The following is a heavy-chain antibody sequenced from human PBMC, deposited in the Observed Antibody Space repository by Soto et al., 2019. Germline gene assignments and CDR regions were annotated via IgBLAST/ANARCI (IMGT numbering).Heavy chain of an antibody. Sequence: QVQLVQSGAEVKKPGSSVKVSCKASGGTFTRYAISWVRQAPGQGLEWMGGIIPIFGIGNDAQRFQGRVTPTADGSTGTGYMELSSLRPQERGVYYCARSAITVFGVVTNPPQYYSEMDIWGQGTTVTVS. V-gene: IGHV1-69*01. J-gene: IGHJ6*02. D-gene: IGHD3-3*01. CDR3: ARSAITVFGVVTNPPQYYSEMDI. CDR1: GGTFTRYA. CDR2: IIPIFGIG.